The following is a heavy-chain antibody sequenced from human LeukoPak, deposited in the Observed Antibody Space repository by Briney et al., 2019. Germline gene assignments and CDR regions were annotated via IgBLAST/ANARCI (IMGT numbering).Heavy chain of an antibody. Sequence: SETLSLTCTVSDGSITTYYWSWIRQPAGKGLEWLGRVYASATTNYNPSLKSRVSMSVDTSRNQISLRLSSVTAADTAVYYCARVRGYNIAGDYWGQGTLVTVSS. D-gene: IGHD3-10*01. CDR1: DGSITTYY. CDR3: ARVRGYNIAGDY. CDR2: VYASATT. J-gene: IGHJ4*02. V-gene: IGHV4-4*07.